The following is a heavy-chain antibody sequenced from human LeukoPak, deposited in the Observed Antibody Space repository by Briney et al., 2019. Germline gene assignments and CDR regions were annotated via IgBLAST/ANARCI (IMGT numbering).Heavy chain of an antibody. CDR1: GFTFSSYA. D-gene: IGHD5-24*01. V-gene: IGHV3-30*14. CDR2: ISYDGSNK. Sequence: GRSLRLSCAASGFTFSSYAMHWVRQAPGKGLEWVAVISYDGSNKYYADSVKGRFTISRDNSKNTLYLQMNSLKPEDTAVYYCVRDPRDGYGHFDYWGQGTLVTVSS. J-gene: IGHJ4*02. CDR3: VRDPRDGYGHFDY.